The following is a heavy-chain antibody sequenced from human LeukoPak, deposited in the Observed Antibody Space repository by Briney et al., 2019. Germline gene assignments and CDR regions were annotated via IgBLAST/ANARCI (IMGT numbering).Heavy chain of an antibody. CDR1: GGSISSSSYY. D-gene: IGHD3-22*01. CDR2: IYYSGST. V-gene: IGHV4-39*07. Sequence: PSETLSLTCTVSGGSISSSSYYWGWIRQPPGKELEWIGSIYYSGSTYYNPSLKSRVTISVDTSKNQFSLKLSSVTAADTAVYYCARDRLYYYDSSGYYSGHFDYWGQGTLVTVSS. CDR3: ARDRLYYYDSSGYYSGHFDY. J-gene: IGHJ4*02.